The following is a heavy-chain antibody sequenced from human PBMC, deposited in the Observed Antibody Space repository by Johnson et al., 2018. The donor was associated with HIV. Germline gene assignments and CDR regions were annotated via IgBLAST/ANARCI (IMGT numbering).Heavy chain of an antibody. CDR1: GFTFDDYA. CDR2: ISWNSGSI. CDR3: AKGVSIVVIKDLSGAFDI. J-gene: IGHJ3*02. Sequence: VQVVESGGGLVQPGRSLRLSCAASGFTFDDYAMHWVRQAPGKGLEWVSGISWNSGSIGYADSVKGRFSMSRDNYKNTLYLQMNSLRAEDTAVYYCAKGVSIVVIKDLSGAFDIWGQGTMVTVSS. D-gene: IGHD3-22*01. V-gene: IGHV3-9*01.